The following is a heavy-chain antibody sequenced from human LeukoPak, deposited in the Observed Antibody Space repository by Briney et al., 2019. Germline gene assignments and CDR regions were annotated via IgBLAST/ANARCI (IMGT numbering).Heavy chain of an antibody. D-gene: IGHD3-22*01. CDR1: GGSFSGYY. Sequence: SETLSLTCAVYGGSFSGYYWSWIRQPPGKGLEWIGEINHSGSTNYNPSLKSRVTISVDTSKNQFSLKLSSVTAADTAVYYCARVGVYLVAYFDYWGQGTLVTVSS. CDR3: ARVGVYLVAYFDY. J-gene: IGHJ4*02. CDR2: INHSGST. V-gene: IGHV4-34*01.